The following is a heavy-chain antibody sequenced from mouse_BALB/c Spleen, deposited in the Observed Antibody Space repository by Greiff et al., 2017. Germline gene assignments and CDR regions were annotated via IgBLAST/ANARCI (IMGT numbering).Heavy chain of an antibody. CDR1: GYTFTSYW. CDR3: TRPLYYGSSTWFAY. D-gene: IGHD1-1*01. J-gene: IGHJ3*01. Sequence: LKQPGSELVRPGASVKLSCKASGYTFTSYWMHWVKQRPGQGLEWIGNIYPGSGSTNYDEKFKSKATLTVDTSSSTAYMQLSSLTSEDSAVYYCTRPLYYGSSTWFAYWGQGTLVTVSA. V-gene: IGHV1S22*01. CDR2: IYPGSGST.